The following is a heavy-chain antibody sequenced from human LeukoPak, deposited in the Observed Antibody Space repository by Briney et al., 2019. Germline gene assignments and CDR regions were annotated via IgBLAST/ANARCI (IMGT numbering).Heavy chain of an antibody. Sequence: GGGLRPSCAASGITFSNARVAWGGQGPGKGGEWVWRIYRSSNGETTDYGAPVKGRFTMSRDDSKNTLYLQMNSLKTEDTAVYYCTTDWYYYDSSGYYPIFWGQGTLVTVSS. CDR2: IYRSSNGETT. D-gene: IGHD3-22*01. V-gene: IGHV3-15*01. J-gene: IGHJ4*02. CDR1: GITFSNAR. CDR3: TTDWYYYDSSGYYPIF.